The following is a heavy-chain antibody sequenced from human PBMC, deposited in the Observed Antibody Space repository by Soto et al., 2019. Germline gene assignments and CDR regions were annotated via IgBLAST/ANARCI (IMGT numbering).Heavy chain of an antibody. CDR1: GYTFTSYY. J-gene: IGHJ4*02. CDR3: ARVGTEYSSSSGPLTFGY. Sequence: ASVKVSCKASGYTFTSYYMHWVRQAPGQGLEWMGIINPSGGSTSYAQKFQGRVTMTRDTSTSTVYMELSSLGSEDTAVYYCARVGTEYSSSSGPLTFGYWGQGTLVTVSS. CDR2: INPSGGST. D-gene: IGHD6-6*01. V-gene: IGHV1-46*03.